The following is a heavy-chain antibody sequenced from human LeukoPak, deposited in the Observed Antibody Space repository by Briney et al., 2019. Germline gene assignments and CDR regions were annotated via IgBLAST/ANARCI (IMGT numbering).Heavy chain of an antibody. CDR2: FSGSGGGT. CDR1: GFTFSSYA. Sequence: PGGSLRLSCAASGFTFSSYAMSWVRQAPGKGLEWVSAFSGSGGGTYYADSVKGRFTISRDNSKNTLYLQMNSLRAEDTALYFCAKVYCSSSGCYRIDYWGQGTLVTVSS. CDR3: AKVYCSSSGCYRIDY. J-gene: IGHJ4*02. V-gene: IGHV3-23*01. D-gene: IGHD2-2*01.